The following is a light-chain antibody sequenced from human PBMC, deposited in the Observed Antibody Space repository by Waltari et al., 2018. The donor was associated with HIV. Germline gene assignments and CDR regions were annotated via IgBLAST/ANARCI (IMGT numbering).Light chain of an antibody. V-gene: IGKV1-39*01. CDR1: HYIDNY. J-gene: IGKJ2*01. CDR2: AAS. Sequence: LTQSPSSQPPPVGHRVPITCRSSHYIDNYLNWYQQKPGKAPKLLIYAASTLESGVPSRFSGSGSGRDFTLTVSSLQPEDFATYYCQQSYNMHTFGQGTKLDIK. CDR3: QQSYNMHT.